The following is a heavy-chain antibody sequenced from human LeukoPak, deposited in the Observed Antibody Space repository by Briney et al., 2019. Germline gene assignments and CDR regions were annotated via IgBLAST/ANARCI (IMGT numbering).Heavy chain of an antibody. V-gene: IGHV3-48*03. CDR1: GFTFSSYE. Sequence: PGGSLRLSCAASGFTFSSYEMNWVRQARGKGLEWVSYISSSGSTIYYADSVKGRFTISRDNAKNSLYLQMNSLRAEDTAVYYCARARYSSSGDYWGQGTLVPVSS. J-gene: IGHJ4*02. CDR3: ARARYSSSGDY. CDR2: ISSSGSTI. D-gene: IGHD6-6*01.